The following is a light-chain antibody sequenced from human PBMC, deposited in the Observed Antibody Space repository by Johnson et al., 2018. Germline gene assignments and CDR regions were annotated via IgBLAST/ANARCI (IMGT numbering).Light chain of an antibody. Sequence: QSVLTQPPSVSAAPGQKVTISCSGSSSNIGNNYVSWYQQLPGTAPKLLIYENNKRPSGIPDRFSGSKSGTSATLGITGLQTGDEADYYCGTCDSSLGAGTVFGTGTKVTVL. V-gene: IGLV1-51*02. CDR2: ENN. CDR1: SSNIGNNY. CDR3: GTCDSSLGAGTV. J-gene: IGLJ1*01.